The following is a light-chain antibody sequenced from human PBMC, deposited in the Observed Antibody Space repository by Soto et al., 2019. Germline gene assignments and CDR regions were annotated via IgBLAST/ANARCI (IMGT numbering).Light chain of an antibody. V-gene: IGKV3-20*01. J-gene: IGKJ4*01. Sequence: EIVLTQSPGTLSLSPGERATLSCRASQSVSSSYLAWYQQKPGQAPKVLIYRASSRATGIPDRFSGSGSGTDFNLTISRLEPEDFAVYYCQQYGSSPLTFGGGTKVEIK. CDR3: QQYGSSPLT. CDR2: RAS. CDR1: QSVSSSY.